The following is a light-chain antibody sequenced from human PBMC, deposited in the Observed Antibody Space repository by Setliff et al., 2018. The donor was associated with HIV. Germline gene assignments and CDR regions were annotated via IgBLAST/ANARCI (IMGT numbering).Light chain of an antibody. J-gene: IGLJ1*01. V-gene: IGLV2-14*03. CDR2: DVI. Sequence: QSVLTQPRSVSGSPGQSVTISCTGISSDVGGYYSVSWYQQHPGKAPKLMIYDVINRPSGVSNRFSGSRSGNTASLTISGLQVEDEADYYCSSYTTSSTLYVFGPGTKVTVL. CDR1: SSDVGGYYS. CDR3: SSYTTSSTLYV.